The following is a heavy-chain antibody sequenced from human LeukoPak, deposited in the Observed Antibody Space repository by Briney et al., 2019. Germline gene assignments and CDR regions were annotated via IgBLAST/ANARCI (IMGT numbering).Heavy chain of an antibody. Sequence: GGSLRLSCAASGFSIDDYGMSWVRQAPGKGLEWVSGINWNGGSTGYADSVKGRFTISRDNAKNSLYLQMNSLRAEDTAVYYCARVGSSSSGFDYWGQGTLVTVSS. CDR3: ARVGSSSSGFDY. J-gene: IGHJ4*02. CDR2: INWNGGST. V-gene: IGHV3-20*04. D-gene: IGHD6-6*01. CDR1: GFSIDDYG.